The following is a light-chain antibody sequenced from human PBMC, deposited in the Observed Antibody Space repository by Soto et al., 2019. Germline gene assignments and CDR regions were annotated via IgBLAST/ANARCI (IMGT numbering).Light chain of an antibody. CDR1: QSINNN. CDR2: SAS. Sequence: EVVLTQSPGTLSLSPGERATLSCRASQSINNNLAWYQHKPGQAPRLLIYSASSRAAGTPDRFSGSGSRTDFTLTISRLEPEDFAVYYCQQYGTSRVTFGPGTKVDIK. J-gene: IGKJ3*01. CDR3: QQYGTSRVT. V-gene: IGKV3-20*01.